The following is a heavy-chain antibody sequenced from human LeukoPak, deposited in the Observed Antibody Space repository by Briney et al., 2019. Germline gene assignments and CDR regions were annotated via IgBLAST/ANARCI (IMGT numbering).Heavy chain of an antibody. V-gene: IGHV1-69*04. CDR1: GYTFTSYY. D-gene: IGHD5-24*01. Sequence: GASVKVSCTASGYTFTSYYIHWVRQAPGQGLEWMGRIIPILGVANYAQKFQGRVTITADKATSTAYVELSSLRSEDTAVYYCARGQEMATNWLDPWGQGTLVTVSS. CDR3: ARGQEMATNWLDP. J-gene: IGHJ5*02. CDR2: IIPILGVA.